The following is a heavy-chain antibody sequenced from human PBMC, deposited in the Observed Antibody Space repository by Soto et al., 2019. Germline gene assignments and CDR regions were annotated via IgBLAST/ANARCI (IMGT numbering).Heavy chain of an antibody. CDR3: ARFLRWPNGYFDY. CDR2: IYYSGST. D-gene: IGHD4-17*01. J-gene: IGHJ4*02. CDR1: GCSISSSSYY. Sequence: SENLSLSCTVSGCSISSSSYYWGWIRQPPGKGLEWIGSIYYSGSTYYNPSLKSRVTISVDTSKNQFSLKLSSVTAADTAVYYCARFLRWPNGYFDYWGQGTLVTVSS. V-gene: IGHV4-39*01.